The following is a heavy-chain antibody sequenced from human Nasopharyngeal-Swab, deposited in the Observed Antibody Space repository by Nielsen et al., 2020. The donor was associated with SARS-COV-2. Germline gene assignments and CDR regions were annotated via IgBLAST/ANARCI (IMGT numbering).Heavy chain of an antibody. CDR3: ARDFGYGDEIDGAYYYYMDV. Sequence: GESLKISCAASGFSFSSYWMTWVRQAPGKGLGWLANIKQDGSEKYYVDSVKGRFTISRDNAKNSLYLQLTYLRAEDTAVYYCARDFGYGDEIDGAYYYYMDVWGKGTTVTVSS. J-gene: IGHJ6*03. D-gene: IGHD3-10*01. V-gene: IGHV3-7*03. CDR2: IKQDGSEK. CDR1: GFSFSSYW.